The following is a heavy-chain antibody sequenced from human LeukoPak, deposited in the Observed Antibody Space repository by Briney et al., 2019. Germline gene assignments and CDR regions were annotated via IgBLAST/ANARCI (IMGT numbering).Heavy chain of an antibody. CDR2: VSAEGDRR. V-gene: IGHV3-30*04. CDR3: VRDLSGHYSFDH. J-gene: IGHJ4*02. Sequence: GGSLRLSCAASGFTLSHYAMHWVPRAPGKGLEWITFVSAEGDRRYYADVVKGRFTISRDDSKNTLYLQMNCLRPEDSALYYCVRDLSGHYSFDHWGQGALVTVSS. CDR1: GFTLSHYA. D-gene: IGHD4-17*01.